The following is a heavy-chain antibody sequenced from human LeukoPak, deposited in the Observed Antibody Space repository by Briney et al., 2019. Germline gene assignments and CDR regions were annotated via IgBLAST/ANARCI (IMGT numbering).Heavy chain of an antibody. Sequence: ASVKVSCKASGYTFTSYYMHWVRQAPGQGLEWMGIINPSGGSTSYAQKFQGRVTMTTDTSTSTAYMELRSLRSDDTAVYYCARDSDIAVAGMWGQGTLVTVSS. CDR2: INPSGGST. V-gene: IGHV1-46*01. CDR1: GYTFTSYY. CDR3: ARDSDIAVAGM. J-gene: IGHJ4*02. D-gene: IGHD6-19*01.